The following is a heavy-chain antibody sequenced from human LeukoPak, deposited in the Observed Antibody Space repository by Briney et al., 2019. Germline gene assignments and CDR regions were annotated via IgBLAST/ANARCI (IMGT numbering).Heavy chain of an antibody. J-gene: IGHJ4*02. Sequence: PGGSLRLSCAASGFTFSNYAMAWVRQPPGKGLEWIGEINHSGSTNYNPSLKSRVTISVDTSKNQFSLKLSSVTAADTAVYYCARVRYSGYVDYWGQGTLVTVSS. CDR2: INHSGST. CDR3: ARVRYSGYVDY. D-gene: IGHD5-12*01. CDR1: GFTFSNYA. V-gene: IGHV4-34*01.